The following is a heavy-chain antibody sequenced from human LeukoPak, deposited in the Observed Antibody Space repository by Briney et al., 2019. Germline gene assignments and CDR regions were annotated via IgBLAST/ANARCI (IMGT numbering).Heavy chain of an antibody. V-gene: IGHV4-59*12. J-gene: IGHJ4*02. D-gene: IGHD6-13*01. CDR3: ARGRSHLDY. CDR2: IYYSGST. Sequence: SETLSLTCTASGGSISNYYWTWIRQPPGKGLEWIGYIYYSGSTNYNPSLKSRVTFSVDTSKNQFSLHLSSVTAADTAVYFCARGRSHLDYWGQGTLVTVSS. CDR1: GGSISNYY.